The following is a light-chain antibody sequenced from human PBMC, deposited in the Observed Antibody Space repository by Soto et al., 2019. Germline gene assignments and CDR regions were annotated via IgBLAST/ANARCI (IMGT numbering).Light chain of an antibody. V-gene: IGKV3-11*01. CDR1: QSVSSN. Sequence: IMLTQSPATGALSPGERATLSCRASQSVSSNLAWYQQKPGQAPRLLIYDASNRATGIPARFSGSGSGTDFTLPISSLETEDFALYYGQQRSNWPRITFGQGTKVDIK. CDR2: DAS. CDR3: QQRSNWPRIT. J-gene: IGKJ1*01.